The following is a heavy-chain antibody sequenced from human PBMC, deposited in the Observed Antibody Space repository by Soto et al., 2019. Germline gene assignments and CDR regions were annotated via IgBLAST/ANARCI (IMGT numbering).Heavy chain of an antibody. CDR1: GSSISSGYY. CDR2: IYHSGST. D-gene: IGHD2-2*02. CDR3: ARVVSAGIPTYCFYRMDV. V-gene: IGHV4-38-2*01. J-gene: IGHJ6*02. Sequence: SETLSLTCAVSGSSISSGYYWGWIRQPPGKGLEWIGSIYHSGSTYYNPSLKSRVTISVDTSKNQFSLKLSSVTAADTAVYYCARVVSAGIPTYCFYRMDVWGQGTTVTVSS.